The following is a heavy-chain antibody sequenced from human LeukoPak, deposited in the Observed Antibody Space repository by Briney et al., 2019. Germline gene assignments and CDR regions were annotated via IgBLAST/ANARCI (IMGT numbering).Heavy chain of an antibody. J-gene: IGHJ6*03. D-gene: IGHD1-26*01. V-gene: IGHV1-2*02. CDR1: GYTFTCYS. CDR3: ARAVLGSYYYMDV. Sequence: ASVKVSCKASGYTFTCYSMQWVRQAPGQGLEWMGWINPNSGGTNYAQKFQGRVTMTRDTSISTAYMELSRLRSDDTAVYYCARAVLGSYYYMDVWGKGTTVTISS. CDR2: INPNSGGT.